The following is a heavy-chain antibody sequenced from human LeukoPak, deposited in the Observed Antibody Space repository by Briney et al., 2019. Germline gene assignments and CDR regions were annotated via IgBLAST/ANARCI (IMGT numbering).Heavy chain of an antibody. CDR3: ARAPSDSTGPKVYKYFQH. CDR2: INAGNGNT. CDR1: GYTFTSYA. D-gene: IGHD3-22*01. V-gene: IGHV1-3*01. J-gene: IGHJ1*01. Sequence: ASVKVSCKASGYTFTSYAMHWVRQAPGQRLEWMGWINAGNGNTKYSQKFQGRVTITRDTSASTAYMELSSLRSEDTAVYYCARAPSDSTGPKVYKYFQHWGQGTLVTVSS.